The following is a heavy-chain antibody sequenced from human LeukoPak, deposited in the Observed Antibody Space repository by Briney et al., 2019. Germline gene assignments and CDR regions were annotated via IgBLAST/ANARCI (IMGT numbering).Heavy chain of an antibody. CDR2: ISGSGGST. CDR3: GREYASSGYCDS. D-gene: IGHD3-22*01. J-gene: IGHJ4*02. CDR1: GFTFYKSG. Sequence: TGGSLRLSCAASGFTFYKSGMGWVRQAPGKGLEWVSAISGSGGSTYYADSVKGRFTISRDNSKNTLYLQMNSLRAEDTAVYYCGREYASSGYCDSWGQGTLVTVSS. V-gene: IGHV3-23*01.